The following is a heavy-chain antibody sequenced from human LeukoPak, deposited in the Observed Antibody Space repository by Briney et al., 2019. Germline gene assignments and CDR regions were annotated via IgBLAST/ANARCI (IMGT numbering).Heavy chain of an antibody. CDR1: GGPFSGYY. D-gene: IGHD6-13*01. J-gene: IGHJ1*01. V-gene: IGHV4-34*01. Sequence: SETLSLTCAVYGGPFSGYYWSWIRQPPGKGLEWIGEINHSGSTNYNPSLKSRVTISVDTSKNQFSLKLSSVTAADTAVYYCARGALIGRSSWYDKPSEYFQHWGQGTLVTVSS. CDR3: ARGALIGRSSWYDKPSEYFQH. CDR2: INHSGST.